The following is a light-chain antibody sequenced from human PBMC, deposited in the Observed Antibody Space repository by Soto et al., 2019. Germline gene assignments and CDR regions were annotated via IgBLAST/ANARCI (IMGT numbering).Light chain of an antibody. V-gene: IGLV2-14*01. CDR2: DVS. CDR3: SSYTSSSTDV. J-gene: IGLJ1*01. Sequence: QSVLTQPASVSGSPGHSITISCTGTSSDVGGYNYVSWYQQHPGKAPKLMIYDVSNRPSGVSSRFSGSKSGNTASLTISGLQAEDEADYYCSSYTSSSTDVFGTGTKVTV. CDR1: SSDVGGYNY.